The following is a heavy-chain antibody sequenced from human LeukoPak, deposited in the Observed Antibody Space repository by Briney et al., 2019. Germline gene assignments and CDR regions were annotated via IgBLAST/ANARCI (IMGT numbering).Heavy chain of an antibody. Sequence: GESLKISCKGSGYTFTTYWIAWVRQMPGKGLEWMGLIYPGNSDTRYSPSSQGQVTISADKSIDTAYLQWSRLQASDTAIYYCARNGAAGTPNRFFNWFDPWGQGSLVTVSS. D-gene: IGHD6-13*01. CDR1: GYTFTTYW. V-gene: IGHV5-51*01. CDR2: IYPGNSDT. CDR3: ARNGAAGTPNRFFNWFDP. J-gene: IGHJ5*02.